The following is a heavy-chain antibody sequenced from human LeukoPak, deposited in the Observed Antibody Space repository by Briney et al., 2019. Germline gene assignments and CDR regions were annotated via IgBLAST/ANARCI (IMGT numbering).Heavy chain of an antibody. Sequence: PSETLSLTCTVSGGSISSYYWSWIRQPPGKGLEWIGYIYYSGSTNYNPSLKSRVTISVDTSKNQFSLKLSSVTAADTAVYYCARTDDYVWGSYRYSAFDTWGQGTMVTVSS. D-gene: IGHD3-16*02. CDR3: ARTDDYVWGSYRYSAFDT. J-gene: IGHJ3*02. CDR2: IYYSGST. V-gene: IGHV4-59*08. CDR1: GGSISSYY.